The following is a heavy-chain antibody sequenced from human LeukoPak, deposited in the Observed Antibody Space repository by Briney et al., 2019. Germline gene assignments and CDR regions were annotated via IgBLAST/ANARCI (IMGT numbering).Heavy chain of an antibody. CDR2: ISGNAGST. Sequence: PGGSLRLSCAASGFTLSSYAMSWVRQAPGKGLEWVSLISGNAGSTYYADSVKGRFTISRDITKNTVYLQMNSLRAEDTAVYHCAKDGYSSGWFHFDYWGQGTLVTVSS. D-gene: IGHD6-19*01. V-gene: IGHV3-23*01. J-gene: IGHJ4*02. CDR1: GFTLSSYA. CDR3: AKDGYSSGWFHFDY.